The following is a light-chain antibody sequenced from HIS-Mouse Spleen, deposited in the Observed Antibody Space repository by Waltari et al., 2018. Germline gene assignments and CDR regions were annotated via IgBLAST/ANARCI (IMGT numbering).Light chain of an antibody. CDR1: SSHVGGYNY. Sequence: QSALTQPRSVSGSPGQSVTISCTGTSSHVGGYNYVSRYQQHPGKAPKLMIYDVSKRPSGVPDRFSGSKSGNTASLTISGLQAEDEADYYCCSYAGSYTVVFGGGTKLTVL. V-gene: IGLV2-11*01. CDR2: DVS. J-gene: IGLJ2*01. CDR3: CSYAGSYTVV.